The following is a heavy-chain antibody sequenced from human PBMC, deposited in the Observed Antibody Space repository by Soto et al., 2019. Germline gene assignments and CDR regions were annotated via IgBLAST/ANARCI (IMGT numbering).Heavy chain of an antibody. D-gene: IGHD4-17*01. V-gene: IGHV3-23*01. CDR1: GFTFSSYA. CDR3: AKVDYGDYVVAYDFDI. CDR2: ISGSGGST. Sequence: EVQLLGSGGGLVQPGGSLRLSCAASGFTFSSYAMSWVRQAPGKGLEWVSAISGSGGSTYYADSVKGRFTISRDNTKNTLYLQMNSLRAEDTAVYYCAKVDYGDYVVAYDFDIWGQGTMVTVSS. J-gene: IGHJ3*02.